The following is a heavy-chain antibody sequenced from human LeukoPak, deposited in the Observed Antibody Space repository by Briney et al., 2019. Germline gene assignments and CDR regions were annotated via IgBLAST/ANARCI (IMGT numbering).Heavy chain of an antibody. D-gene: IGHD4-11*01. J-gene: IGHJ4*02. Sequence: SETLSLTCAVYGGSFSGYYWSWIRQPPGKGLEWVGEINHSGSTNYNPYLKSRVTISVDTSKNQFSLKLSSVTAADTAVYYCARHYSNYYGVYYFDYWGQGTLVTVSS. CDR2: INHSGST. V-gene: IGHV4-34*01. CDR3: ARHYSNYYGVYYFDY. CDR1: GGSFSGYY.